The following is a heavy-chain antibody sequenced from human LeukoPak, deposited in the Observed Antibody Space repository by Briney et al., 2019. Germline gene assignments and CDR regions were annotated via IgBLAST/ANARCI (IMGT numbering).Heavy chain of an antibody. V-gene: IGHV4-59*01. CDR2: VYYSGST. D-gene: IGHD6-6*01. CDR1: GGSISSYY. CDR3: ARDPRGSIAEYWYFDL. Sequence: SETLSLTCTVSGGSISSYYWSWIRQPPGKGLEWIGYVYYSGSTNCNPSLKSRVTISVDTSKNQFSLKLSSVTAADTAVYYCARDPRGSIAEYWYFDLWGRGTLVTVSS. J-gene: IGHJ2*01.